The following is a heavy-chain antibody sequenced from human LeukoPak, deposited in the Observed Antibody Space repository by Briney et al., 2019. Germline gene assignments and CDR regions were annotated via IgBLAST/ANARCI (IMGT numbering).Heavy chain of an antibody. D-gene: IGHD2-15*01. CDR3: ARDNGEYCTGGSCYGMDV. CDR1: GFTFSSYA. J-gene: IGHJ6*02. Sequence: GRSLRLSCAASGFTFSSYAMHWVRQAPGKGLEWVAVISYDGNNKYYADSVKGRFTISRDNSKNTLYLQMSSLRAEDTAVYYCARDNGEYCTGGSCYGMDVWGLGTTVTVSS. CDR2: ISYDGNNK. V-gene: IGHV3-30*04.